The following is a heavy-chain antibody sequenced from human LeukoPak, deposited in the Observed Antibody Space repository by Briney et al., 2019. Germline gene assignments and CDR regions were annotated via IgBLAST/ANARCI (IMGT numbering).Heavy chain of an antibody. CDR1: GFTFSSYS. CDR3: ARGRIVVVPAAILGTYYFDY. CDR2: ISSSSSYI. Sequence: GGSLRLSCAASGFTFSSYSMNWVRQAPGKGLEWVSSISSSSSYIYYADSVKGRFTIPRDNAKNSLYLQMNSLRAEDTAVYYCARGRIVVVPAAILGTYYFDYWGQGTLVTVSS. D-gene: IGHD2-2*01. J-gene: IGHJ4*02. V-gene: IGHV3-21*01.